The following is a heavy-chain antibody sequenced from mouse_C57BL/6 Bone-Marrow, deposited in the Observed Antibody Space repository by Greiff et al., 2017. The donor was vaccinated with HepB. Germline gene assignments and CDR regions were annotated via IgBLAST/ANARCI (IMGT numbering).Heavy chain of an antibody. J-gene: IGHJ2*01. D-gene: IGHD3-3*01. Sequence: QVQLQQPGAELVKPGASVKLSCKASGYTFTSYWMQWVKQRPGQGLEWIGEIDPSDSYTNYNQKFKGKATLTVDTSSSTAYMQLSSLTSEDSAVYYCARWGCPPDFDYWGQGTTLTVSS. CDR1: GYTFTSYW. CDR2: IDPSDSYT. V-gene: IGHV1-50*01. CDR3: ARWGCPPDFDY.